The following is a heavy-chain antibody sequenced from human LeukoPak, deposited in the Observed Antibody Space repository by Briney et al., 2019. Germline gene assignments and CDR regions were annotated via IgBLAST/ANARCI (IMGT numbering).Heavy chain of an antibody. D-gene: IGHD2-2*02. CDR3: AKAGGYCSSTSCYTYYYGMDV. V-gene: IGHV3-30*18. CDR1: GFTFSSHL. Sequence: GGSLKLSCAASGFTFSSHLMHWVRQAPGKGLEWVAVISYDGSNKYYADSVKGRFTISRDNSKNTLYLQMNSLRAEDTAVYYCAKAGGYCSSTSCYTYYYGMDVWGQGTTVTVSS. J-gene: IGHJ6*02. CDR2: ISYDGSNK.